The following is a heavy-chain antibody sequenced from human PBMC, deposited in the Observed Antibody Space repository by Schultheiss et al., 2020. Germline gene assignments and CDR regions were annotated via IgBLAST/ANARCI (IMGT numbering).Heavy chain of an antibody. V-gene: IGHV4-39*07. Sequence: SETLFLTCTVSGGSISSSSYYWGWIRQPPGKGLEWIGEINHSGSTNYNPSLKSRVTISVDMSRKQFSLKLSSVTAADTAVYYCARRPEYGDYARYNWFDPWGQGTLVTVSS. CDR1: GGSISSSSYY. CDR2: INHSGST. J-gene: IGHJ5*02. D-gene: IGHD4-17*01. CDR3: ARRPEYGDYARYNWFDP.